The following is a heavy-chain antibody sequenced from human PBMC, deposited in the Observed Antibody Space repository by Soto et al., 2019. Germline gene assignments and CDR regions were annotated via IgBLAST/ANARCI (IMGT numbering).Heavy chain of an antibody. CDR1: GFTFSSYA. J-gene: IGHJ3*02. CDR2: ISGSGGST. CDR3: AKFIIAVAGTRDAFDI. Sequence: GGSLRLSCAAPGFTFSSYAMSWVRQAPGKGLEWVSAISGSGGSTYYADSVKGRFTISRDNSKNTLYLQMNSLRAEDTAVYYCAKFIIAVAGTRDAFDIWGQGTMVTVSS. D-gene: IGHD6-19*01. V-gene: IGHV3-23*01.